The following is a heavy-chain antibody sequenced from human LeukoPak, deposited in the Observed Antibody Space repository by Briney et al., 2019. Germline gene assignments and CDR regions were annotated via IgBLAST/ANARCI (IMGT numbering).Heavy chain of an antibody. CDR2: ISGDGGST. CDR1: GFTFDDYA. J-gene: IGHJ1*01. V-gene: IGHV3-43*02. CDR3: AKDSSGYYYVFQQ. Sequence: GGSLRLSCAASGFTFDDYAMHWVRQAPGKGLEWVSLISGDGGSTYYGDSVKGRFTISRDNSKNSLYLQMNSLGTEDTALYYCAKDSSGYYYVFQQWGQGTLVTVSS. D-gene: IGHD3-22*01.